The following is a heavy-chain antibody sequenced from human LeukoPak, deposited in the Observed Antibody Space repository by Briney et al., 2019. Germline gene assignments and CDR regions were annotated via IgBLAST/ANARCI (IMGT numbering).Heavy chain of an antibody. Sequence: GGSLRPSCSASGFTFSTYFMHWVRQAPGKGLECVSAITGSGGSTYYADSVKGRFTISRDNSKNTLYLQMSSLRAEDTAVYYYARGRYYAMDVWGQGTTVTVSS. CDR2: ITGSGGST. J-gene: IGHJ6*02. CDR3: ARGRYYAMDV. V-gene: IGHV3-64D*06. CDR1: GFTFSTYF.